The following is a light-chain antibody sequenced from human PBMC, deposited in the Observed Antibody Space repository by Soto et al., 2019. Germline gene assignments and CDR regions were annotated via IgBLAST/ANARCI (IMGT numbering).Light chain of an antibody. Sequence: QPVLTQPPSASGTPGQRVTISCSASSSNIGSNTVNWYQQLPGTAPKLLIYSNNQRPSGVPDRFSGSKSGTSASLAISGLQSEDEADYNCAAWDDSLNGVVFGGGTKLTVL. CDR3: AAWDDSLNGVV. J-gene: IGLJ2*01. CDR1: SSNIGSNT. CDR2: SNN. V-gene: IGLV1-44*01.